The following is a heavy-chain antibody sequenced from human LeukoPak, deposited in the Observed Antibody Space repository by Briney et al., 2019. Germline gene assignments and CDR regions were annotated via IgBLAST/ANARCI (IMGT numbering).Heavy chain of an antibody. V-gene: IGHV1-18*01. J-gene: IGHJ4*02. CDR2: ISAYNGNT. CDR3: ARDPILYGDYDFDY. CDR1: GYTFTSYG. D-gene: IGHD4-17*01. Sequence: ASVKVSCKASGYTFTSYGISWVRQAPGQGLEWMGLISAYNGNTNYAQKLQGRVTMTTDTSTSTAYMELRSLRSDDTAVYYCARDPILYGDYDFDYWGQGTLVTVSS.